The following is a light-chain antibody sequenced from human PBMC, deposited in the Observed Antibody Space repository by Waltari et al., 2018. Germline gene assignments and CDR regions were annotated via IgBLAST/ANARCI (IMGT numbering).Light chain of an antibody. V-gene: IGLV1-44*01. CDR3: AAWDDSLNGVV. Sequence: QSVLTQPPSASGTPGQRVTISCSGSSSNIGSNTVNWYQQLPRTAPKLLIYSNNQPPSGVPDRFSGSKSGTSASLAISGLQSEDEADYYCAAWDDSLNGVVFGGGTKLTIL. CDR1: SSNIGSNT. J-gene: IGLJ2*01. CDR2: SNN.